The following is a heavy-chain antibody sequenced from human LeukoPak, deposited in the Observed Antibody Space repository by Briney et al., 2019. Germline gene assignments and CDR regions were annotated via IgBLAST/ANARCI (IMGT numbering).Heavy chain of an antibody. CDR2: IYYSGST. J-gene: IGHJ4*02. CDR3: ARDRTYGGNSGFDY. Sequence: PSETLSLTCTVYGGSISSYYWSWIRQPPGKGLEWIGYIYYSGSTNYNPSLKSRVTMSVDTSKNQFSLNLTSVTAADTAVYYCARDRTYGGNSGFDYWGQGTLVTVSS. CDR1: GGSISSYY. D-gene: IGHD4-23*01. V-gene: IGHV4-59*12.